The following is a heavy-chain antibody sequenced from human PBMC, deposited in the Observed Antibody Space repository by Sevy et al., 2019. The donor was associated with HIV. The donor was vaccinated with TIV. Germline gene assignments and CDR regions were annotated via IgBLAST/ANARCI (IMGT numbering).Heavy chain of an antibody. Sequence: ASVKVSCKASGYTFTSYYMHWVRQAPGQGLEWMGKINPSGGSTSYAQKFQGRVTMTRETSTSTFYMELSSLISEDTAVYYCAREEDAFDIWGQGTMVTVSS. CDR3: AREEDAFDI. J-gene: IGHJ3*02. V-gene: IGHV1-46*01. CDR2: INPSGGST. CDR1: GYTFTSYY.